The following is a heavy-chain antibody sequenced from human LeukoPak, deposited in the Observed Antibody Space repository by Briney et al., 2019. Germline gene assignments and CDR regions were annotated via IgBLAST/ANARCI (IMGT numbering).Heavy chain of an antibody. V-gene: IGHV3-30-3*01. Sequence: RGSLRLSCAASGFTFSNYAMHWVRQAPGKGLEWVALISYDGSNKCYADSVKGRFTISRDNSKNTLYLQMNSLRGEDTAVYYCARGAPRNYDFWSGPFDYWGQGSLVTVSS. CDR1: GFTFSNYA. J-gene: IGHJ4*02. CDR3: ARGAPRNYDFWSGPFDY. D-gene: IGHD3-3*01. CDR2: ISYDGSNK.